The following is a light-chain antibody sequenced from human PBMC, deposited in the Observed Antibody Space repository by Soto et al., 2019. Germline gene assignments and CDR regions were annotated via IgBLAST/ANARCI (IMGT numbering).Light chain of an antibody. CDR3: SSYTSSSTYV. CDR1: SSDVGGYNY. V-gene: IGLV2-14*01. Sequence: QSVLTQPASVSGPPGQSITISCTGTSSDVGGYNYVSWYQQHPGKAPKLMIYEVSNRPSGVSNRFSGSKSGNTASLTISGLQAEDEADYYCSSYTSSSTYVFGTGTKVNV. CDR2: EVS. J-gene: IGLJ1*01.